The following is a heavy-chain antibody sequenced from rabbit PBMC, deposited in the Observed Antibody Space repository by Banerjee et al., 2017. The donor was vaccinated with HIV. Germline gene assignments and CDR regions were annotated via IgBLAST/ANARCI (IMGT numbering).Heavy chain of an antibody. Sequence: QSLEESGGDLVKPGASLTLTCTASGFSFSSSYWICWVRQAPGKGLEWVGCIWTSGSTYYASWVNGRFTISKTSSTTVTLQMTSLTAADTATYFCARAFHGSSGYKLWGQGTLVTVS. CDR2: IWTSGST. CDR3: ARAFHGSSGYKL. CDR1: GFSFSSSYW. D-gene: IGHD1-1*01. J-gene: IGHJ3*01. V-gene: IGHV1S40*01.